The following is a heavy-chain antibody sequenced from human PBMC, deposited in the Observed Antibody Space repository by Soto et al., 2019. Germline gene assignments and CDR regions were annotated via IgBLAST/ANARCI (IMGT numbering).Heavy chain of an antibody. Sequence: EVQLLESGGDLVQPGGSLRLSCAASGFTFSSYAMSWVRQAPGKGLEWVSAISGGGAGTYYADSVKGRFSISRDNSENTLYLQMNSLRAEDTAVYYCAKANTPTNYYDSSGFYGFDCWGQGTLVTVSS. D-gene: IGHD3-22*01. CDR3: AKANTPTNYYDSSGFYGFDC. J-gene: IGHJ4*02. CDR1: GFTFSSYA. CDR2: ISGGGAGT. V-gene: IGHV3-23*01.